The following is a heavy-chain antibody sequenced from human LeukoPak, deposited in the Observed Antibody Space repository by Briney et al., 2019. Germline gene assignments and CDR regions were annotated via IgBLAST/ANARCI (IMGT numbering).Heavy chain of an antibody. V-gene: IGHV1-69*13. J-gene: IGHJ4*02. D-gene: IGHD2-2*02. CDR2: IIPIFGTA. CDR3: ARGKYCSSTSCYISPLY. Sequence: GASVKVSCKASGGTFSSYAISWVRQAPGQGLEWMGRIIPIFGTANYAQKFQGRVTITADESTSTAYMELSSLRSEDTAVYYCARGKYCSSTSCYISPLYWGQGTLVTVSS. CDR1: GGTFSSYA.